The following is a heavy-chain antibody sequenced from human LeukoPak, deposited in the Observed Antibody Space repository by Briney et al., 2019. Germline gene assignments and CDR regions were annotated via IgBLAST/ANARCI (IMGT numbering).Heavy chain of an antibody. V-gene: IGHV3-21*01. J-gene: IGHJ4*02. CDR2: ITSISSYI. D-gene: IGHD2-15*01. Sequence: TGGSLRLSCAASGFTFSRYTMTWVRQAPGKGLEWVSSITSISSYIYYADSVKGRFTISRDNAKNSLYLQLNSLRAEDTAVYYCAKEHSPYCSGDACYDYFDYWGQGTLVTVSS. CDR1: GFTFSRYT. CDR3: AKEHSPYCSGDACYDYFDY.